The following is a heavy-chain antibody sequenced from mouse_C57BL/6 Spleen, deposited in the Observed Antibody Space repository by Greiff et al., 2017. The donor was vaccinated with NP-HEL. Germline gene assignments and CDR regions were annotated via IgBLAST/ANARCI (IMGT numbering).Heavy chain of an antibody. D-gene: IGHD2-3*01. Sequence: QVQLQQSGAELVKPGASVKLSCKASGYNFTSYWMQWVKQRHGQGLEWIGEIDPSDIYAKYNQKCKGKATLTVATSSSTAYMQLSGLTSEDSAVYYCARYYDGYPYAMDYWGQGTSVTVSS. CDR1: GYNFTSYW. CDR3: ARYYDGYPYAMDY. CDR2: IDPSDIYA. J-gene: IGHJ4*01. V-gene: IGHV1-50*01.